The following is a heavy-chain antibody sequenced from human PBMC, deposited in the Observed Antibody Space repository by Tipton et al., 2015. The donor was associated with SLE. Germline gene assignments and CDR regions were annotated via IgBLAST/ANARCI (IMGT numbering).Heavy chain of an antibody. Sequence: SLRLSCAASGFTFSNYGMNWVRQAPGEGLEWVSSISSSSSYIHCADSVKGRFTISRDNAKDSLYLQMNSLRAEDTAVYYCVRDATTVVTPDYFDYWGQGTLVTVPS. J-gene: IGHJ4*02. V-gene: IGHV3-21*01. CDR3: VRDATTVVTPDYFDY. CDR2: ISSSSSYI. D-gene: IGHD4-23*01. CDR1: GFTFSNYG.